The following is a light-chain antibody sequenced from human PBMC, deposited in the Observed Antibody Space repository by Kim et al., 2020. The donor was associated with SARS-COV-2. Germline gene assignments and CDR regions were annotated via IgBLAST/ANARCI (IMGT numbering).Light chain of an antibody. CDR2: DET. J-gene: IGLJ3*02. CDR1: RVSRKN. Sequence: RGSRDRITSGGNRVSRKNDHCYKQRPGQGPGSVIYDETDRPSGIPGRFSGSNSGNTDTLTISRVEAGDEADYYCHVWDSSNDHRVFGGGTKLTVL. V-gene: IGLV3-21*03. CDR3: HVWDSSNDHRV.